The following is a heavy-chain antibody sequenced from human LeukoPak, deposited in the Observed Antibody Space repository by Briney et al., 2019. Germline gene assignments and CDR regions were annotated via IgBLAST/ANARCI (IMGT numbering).Heavy chain of an antibody. D-gene: IGHD3-22*01. V-gene: IGHV3-20*04. CDR3: ARSGYDSSGYYGIIGN. J-gene: IGHJ4*02. Sequence: GGSLRLSCAASGFTFDDYGMSWVRHAPGEALEWGTGLNWNGGSKVYADAAKGRFTIHRDNAKDSLDLEMNSLRAEDTAVYYCARSGYDSSGYYGIIGNWGQGTLVTVSS. CDR1: GFTFDDYG. CDR2: LNWNGGSK.